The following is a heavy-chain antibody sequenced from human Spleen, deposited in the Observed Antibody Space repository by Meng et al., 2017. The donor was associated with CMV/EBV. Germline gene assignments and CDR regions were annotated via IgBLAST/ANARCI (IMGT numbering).Heavy chain of an antibody. J-gene: IGHJ4*02. Sequence: GGSLRLTCAASGFTFSSYAMSWVRQAPGKGLEWVSGISYSGGSTYYADSVKGRFTISRDNSKNTMYLQMNRLRAEDTAVYYCAKDRAIHSSSYYFDFWGQGTLVTVSS. D-gene: IGHD6-6*01. CDR1: GFTFSSYA. CDR3: AKDRAIHSSSYYFDF. V-gene: IGHV3-23*01. CDR2: ISYSGGST.